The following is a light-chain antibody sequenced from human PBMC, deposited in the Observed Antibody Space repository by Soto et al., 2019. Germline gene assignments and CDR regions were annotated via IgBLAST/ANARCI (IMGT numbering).Light chain of an antibody. CDR2: DAS. CDR1: QSISSW. Sequence: DIQMTQSPSTLSASVGDRVTITCRASQSISSWLAWYQQKPGKAPKLLIYDASSLESGVPSRFSGSGSGTKSTLTISSLQPDDFATYYCQQYNSLWTFGQGTKVEIK. V-gene: IGKV1-5*01. J-gene: IGKJ1*01. CDR3: QQYNSLWT.